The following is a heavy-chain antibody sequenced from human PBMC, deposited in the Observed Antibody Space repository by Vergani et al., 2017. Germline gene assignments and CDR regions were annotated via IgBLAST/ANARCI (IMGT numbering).Heavy chain of an antibody. Sequence: QVQLVGSGGGLVKPGGPLRLSCAASGLTFSDYYMSWIRQAPGEGLEWVSYISSSCSTIYYADSVKGRFTISRDNAKNSLYLQMNSLRAEDTAVYYCARGYNWNDVPYDYWGQGTLVTVSS. CDR3: ARGYNWNDVPYDY. J-gene: IGHJ4*02. CDR2: ISSSCSTI. CDR1: GLTFSDYY. V-gene: IGHV3-11*01. D-gene: IGHD1-1*01.